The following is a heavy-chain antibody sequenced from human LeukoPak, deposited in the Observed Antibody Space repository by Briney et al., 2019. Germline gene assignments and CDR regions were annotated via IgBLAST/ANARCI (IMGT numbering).Heavy chain of an antibody. CDR2: IKSKIDGGAT. J-gene: IGHJ4*02. V-gene: IGHV3-15*01. D-gene: IGHD2-8*01. Sequence: GGSLRLSCAASGFTFSKAWMSWVRQAPGKGLEWVGRIKSKIDGGATDYAAPVKGRFTISRDDSNNTVFVQMNSLQMEDTAVYYCTTVGYCTNGECYGFDYWGQGTLATVSS. CDR1: GFTFSKAW. CDR3: TTVGYCTNGECYGFDY.